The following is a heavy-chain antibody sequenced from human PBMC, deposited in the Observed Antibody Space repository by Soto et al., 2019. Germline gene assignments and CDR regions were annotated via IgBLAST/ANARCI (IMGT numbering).Heavy chain of an antibody. CDR2: ISGSGGST. J-gene: IGHJ5*02. D-gene: IGHD1-26*01. CDR1: GFTFSSYA. V-gene: IGHV3-23*01. CDR3: AGVVGALRGENWFDP. Sequence: GGSLRLSCAASGFTFSSYAMSWVRQAPGKGLEWVSAISGSGGSTYYADSVKGRFTISRDNSKNTLYLQMNSLRAEDTAVYYCAGVVGALRGENWFDPWGQGTLVTVSS.